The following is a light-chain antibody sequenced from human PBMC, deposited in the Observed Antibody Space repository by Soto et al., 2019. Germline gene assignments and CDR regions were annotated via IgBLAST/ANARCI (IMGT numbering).Light chain of an antibody. CDR3: HQITSPPYP. J-gene: IGKJ2*01. Sequence: DIQMTQSPSSLSASVGDRVTITCRASQSISSYLNWYQQKPGKAPKLLIYAASSLQSGVPSRFSGSGSGTDFPSTTPSLQPKDFAPYSCHQITSPPYPLAQGTNLRSN. V-gene: IGKV1-39*01. CDR2: AAS. CDR1: QSISSY.